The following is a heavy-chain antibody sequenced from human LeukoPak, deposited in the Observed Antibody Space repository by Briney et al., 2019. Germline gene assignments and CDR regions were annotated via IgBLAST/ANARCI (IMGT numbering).Heavy chain of an antibody. D-gene: IGHD3-22*01. CDR1: GFTFSSYA. Sequence: GGSLRLSCSASGFTFSSYAMHWVRQAPGKGLEYVSAISSNEGSTYYADSVKGRFTISRDNSKNTLYLQMSSLRAEDTAVYYCVKGESGYFSLGYWGQPTMVADSS. V-gene: IGHV3-64D*06. CDR2: ISSNEGST. J-gene: IGHJ4*02. CDR3: VKGESGYFSLGY.